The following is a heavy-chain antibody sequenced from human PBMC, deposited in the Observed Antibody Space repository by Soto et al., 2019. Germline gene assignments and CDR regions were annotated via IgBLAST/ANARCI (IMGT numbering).Heavy chain of an antibody. Sequence: GGSLRLSCTASVFTFSNHGMRWVRQAPGKGLEWLAVIPDDGINKYYADSVKGRFTISRDNSKNTLYLQINSLRAEDTAVYYCAKGLQDSGFTIFGVPYIRVPLDVWGQGTPVTSP. CDR2: IPDDGINK. V-gene: IGHV3-30*18. D-gene: IGHD3-3*01. J-gene: IGHJ6*02. CDR1: VFTFSNHG. CDR3: AKGLQDSGFTIFGVPYIRVPLDV.